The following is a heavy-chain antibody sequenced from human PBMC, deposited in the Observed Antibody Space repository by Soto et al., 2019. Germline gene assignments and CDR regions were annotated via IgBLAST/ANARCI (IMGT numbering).Heavy chain of an antibody. Sequence: QVQLVESGGGVVQPGRSLRLSCVGSGFTFGAYGMHWVREATGKGLEWVALLSYDGSDKYYADSVKGRFTISRDNSQNTLSLQMDSLRPEDTGVYYLANDSEISYYYGMNVWGQGKTVTVSS. CDR1: GFTFGAYG. J-gene: IGHJ6*02. CDR2: LSYDGSDK. D-gene: IGHD3-10*01. CDR3: ANDSEISYYYGMNV. V-gene: IGHV3-30*18.